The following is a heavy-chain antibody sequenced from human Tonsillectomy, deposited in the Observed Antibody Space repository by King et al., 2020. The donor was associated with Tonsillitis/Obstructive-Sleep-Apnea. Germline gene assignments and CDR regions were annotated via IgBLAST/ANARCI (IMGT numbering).Heavy chain of an antibody. CDR3: ARGPPRLSLDYMDV. Sequence: QLVQSGAEVKKPGSSLKVSCKASGGTFSSYAITWVRQAPGQGLEWLGGIIPIFGTANYAKKFQGRVTITADESTSTAYMELGSLRSEDTAVYYCARGPPRLSLDYMDVWGKGTTVTVSS. D-gene: IGHD3-16*02. CDR1: GGTFSSYA. CDR2: IIPIFGTA. V-gene: IGHV1-69*01. J-gene: IGHJ6*03.